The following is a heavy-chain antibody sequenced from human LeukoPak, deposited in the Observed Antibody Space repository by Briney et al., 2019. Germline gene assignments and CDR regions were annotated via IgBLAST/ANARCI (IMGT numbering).Heavy chain of an antibody. CDR3: ASPSWEGCTNGVCKDAFDI. D-gene: IGHD2-8*01. Sequence: SETLSLTCTVSGGSISSSSYYWGWIRQPPGKGLEWIGSIYYSGSTYYNPSLKSRVTISVDTSKNQFSLKLSSVTAADTAVYYCASPSWEGCTNGVCKDAFDIWGQGTMVTVSS. V-gene: IGHV4-39*01. CDR1: GGSISSSSYY. J-gene: IGHJ3*02. CDR2: IYYSGST.